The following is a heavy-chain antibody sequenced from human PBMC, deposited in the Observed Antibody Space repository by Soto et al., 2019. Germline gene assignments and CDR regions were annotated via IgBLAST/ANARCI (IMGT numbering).Heavy chain of an antibody. J-gene: IGHJ4*02. CDR1: GGSISGGDYY. D-gene: IGHD3-16*01. Sequence: QVQLQESGPGLVKPSETLSLTCTVSGGSISGGDYYWSWIRQPPGKGLEWIGYIYYTGSTNYNPSPKSRNTLTVKTSKNQFSPKLGSVTAADTGVYYCSKRDLRMILGYFDYWGQGTLVTVSP. V-gene: IGHV4-61*08. CDR2: IYYTGST. CDR3: SKRDLRMILGYFDY.